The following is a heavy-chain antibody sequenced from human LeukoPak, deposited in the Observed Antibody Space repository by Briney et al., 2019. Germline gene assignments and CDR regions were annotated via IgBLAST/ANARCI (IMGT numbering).Heavy chain of an antibody. D-gene: IGHD6-19*01. CDR2: ISWNSGSI. CDR3: AKGSGDSSAWFQLFDY. V-gene: IGHV3-9*01. J-gene: IGHJ4*02. CDR1: GFTFDDYA. Sequence: GGSLRLSCAASGFTFDDYAMHWVRQAPGKGLEWVSGISWNSGSIGYADSVKGRFTISRDNAKNSLYLQMNSLRAEDTAVYYCAKGSGDSSAWFQLFDYWGQGTQVTLSS.